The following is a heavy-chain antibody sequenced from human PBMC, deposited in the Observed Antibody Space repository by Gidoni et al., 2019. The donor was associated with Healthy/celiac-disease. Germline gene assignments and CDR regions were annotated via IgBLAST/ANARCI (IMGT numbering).Heavy chain of an antibody. D-gene: IGHD5-18*01. V-gene: IGHV3-23*01. CDR1: GFTFSSYA. CDR2: ISGSGGST. Sequence: EVQLLESGGGLVQPGGSLRLSCAASGFTFSSYAMSWVRQAPGKGLGWVSAISGSGGSTYCADSVKGRFTISRDNSKNTLYLQMNSLRAEDTAVYYCAKQEGYSYGYFSPWGQGTLVTVSS. J-gene: IGHJ4*02. CDR3: AKQEGYSYGYFSP.